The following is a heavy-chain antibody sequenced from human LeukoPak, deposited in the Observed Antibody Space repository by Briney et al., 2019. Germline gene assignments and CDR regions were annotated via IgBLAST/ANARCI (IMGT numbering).Heavy chain of an antibody. D-gene: IGHD3-22*01. CDR3: ARDASRYYDSGGYRGFDY. CDR2: IYYSGST. V-gene: IGHV4-39*07. CDR1: GGSISSGGYY. J-gene: IGHJ4*02. Sequence: SETLSLTCTVSGGSISSGGYYWGWIRQPPGKGLEWIGSIYYSGSTYYNPSLKSRVTISVDTSKNQFSLKLSSVTAADTAVYYCARDASRYYDSGGYRGFDYWGQGTLVAVSS.